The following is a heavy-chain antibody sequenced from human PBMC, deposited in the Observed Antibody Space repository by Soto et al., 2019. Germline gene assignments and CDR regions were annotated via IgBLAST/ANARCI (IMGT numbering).Heavy chain of an antibody. CDR1: GYTFTGYY. D-gene: IGHD2-8*01. V-gene: IGHV1-2*02. Sequence: ASVKVSCKASGYTFTGYYMHWVRQAPGQGLEWMGWINPNSGGTNYVQKFQGRVTMTRDTSISTAYMELSRLRSDDTAVYYCARTMVCAFDFDYWGQGTLVTVSS. CDR3: ARTMVCAFDFDY. J-gene: IGHJ4*02. CDR2: INPNSGGT.